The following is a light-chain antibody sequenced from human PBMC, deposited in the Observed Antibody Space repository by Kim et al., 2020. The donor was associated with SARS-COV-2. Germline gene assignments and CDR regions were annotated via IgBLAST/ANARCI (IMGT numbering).Light chain of an antibody. Sequence: DIQMTQSPSSLPASVGDRVTITCQASQDITNYLYWYQQKPGKAPKLLIYDASNLKTGVPSRFSGSGSGRDFTFTINSLQPEDFATYYCQQYDNLPLTFGGGTKVDIK. V-gene: IGKV1-33*01. CDR1: QDITNY. J-gene: IGKJ4*01. CDR2: DAS. CDR3: QQYDNLPLT.